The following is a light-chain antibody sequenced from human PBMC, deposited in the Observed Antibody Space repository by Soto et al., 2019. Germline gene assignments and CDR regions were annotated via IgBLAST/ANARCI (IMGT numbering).Light chain of an antibody. Sequence: DIQMTQSLSALSAPVGDRVTITCRASQSISSWLAWYQQKPGKAPKLLIYDASSLESGVPSRFSGSGSGTEFTLTIISLEPEDFATYYCQQYNSYSWTFGQGTKVDIK. CDR2: DAS. J-gene: IGKJ1*01. CDR1: QSISSW. CDR3: QQYNSYSWT. V-gene: IGKV1-5*01.